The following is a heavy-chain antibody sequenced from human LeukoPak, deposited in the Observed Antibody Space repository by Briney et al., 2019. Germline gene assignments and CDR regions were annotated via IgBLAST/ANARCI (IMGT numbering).Heavy chain of an antibody. CDR2: INPSGGST. CDR3: ARASAATITIYYYYAMDV. J-gene: IGHJ6*02. Sequence: ASVKVSCKASGYTFTSYYMHWVRQAPGQGLEWMGIINPSGGSTSYAQKFQGRVTMTRDTSTSTVYMELSSLRSADTAVYYCARASAATITIYYYYAMDVWGQGTTVTVSS. V-gene: IGHV1-46*01. CDR1: GYTFTSYY. D-gene: IGHD5-12*01.